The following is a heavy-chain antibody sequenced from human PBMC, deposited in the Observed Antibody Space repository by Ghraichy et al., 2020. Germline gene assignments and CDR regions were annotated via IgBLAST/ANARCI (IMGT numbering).Heavy chain of an antibody. J-gene: IGHJ4*02. CDR1: GGSFSGYY. D-gene: IGHD3-3*01. CDR3: ARGTDFWSGYYWNY. CDR2: INHSGST. Sequence: SQTLSLTCAVYGGSFSGYYWSWIRQPPGKGLEWIGEINHSGSTNYNPSLKSRVTISVDTSKNQFSLKLSSVTAADTAVYYCARGTDFWSGYYWNYWGQGTLVTVSS. V-gene: IGHV4-34*01.